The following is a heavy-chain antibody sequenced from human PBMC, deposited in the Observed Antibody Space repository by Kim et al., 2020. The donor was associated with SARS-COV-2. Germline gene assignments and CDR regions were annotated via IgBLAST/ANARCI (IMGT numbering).Heavy chain of an antibody. Sequence: SVKVSCKASGGTFSSYAISWVRQAPGQGLEWMGRIIPILGIANYAQKFQGRVTITADKSTSTAYMELSSLRSEDTAVYYCARVLSSWELRPPSAYWGQGTLVTVSS. J-gene: IGHJ4*02. V-gene: IGHV1-69*04. CDR3: ARVLSSWELRPPSAY. D-gene: IGHD1-26*01. CDR1: GGTFSSYA. CDR2: IIPILGIA.